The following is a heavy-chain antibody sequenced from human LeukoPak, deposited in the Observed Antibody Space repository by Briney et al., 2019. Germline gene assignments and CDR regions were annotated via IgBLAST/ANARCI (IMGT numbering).Heavy chain of an antibody. CDR2: IYTSGST. CDR3: AREPLTTNYYDSSGYTLGVGAFDI. Sequence: SETLSLTCTVSGGSISSYYWSWIRQPAGKGLEWIGRIYTSGSTNYNPSLKSRVTISVDTSKNQFSLKLSSVTAADTAVYYCAREPLTTNYYDSSGYTLGVGAFDIWGQGTMVTVSS. J-gene: IGHJ3*02. CDR1: GGSISSYY. V-gene: IGHV4-4*07. D-gene: IGHD3-22*01.